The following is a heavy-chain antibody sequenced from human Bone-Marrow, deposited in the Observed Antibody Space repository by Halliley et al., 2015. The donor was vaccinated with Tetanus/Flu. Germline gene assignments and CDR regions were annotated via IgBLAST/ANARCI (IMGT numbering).Heavy chain of an antibody. CDR3: ARAVGLGAGGMWIFDL. Sequence: SGVGPAGDTYYPGSVKGRFTISRDDAKNSFYLEMNNLRDGDTAVYYCARAVGLGAGGMWIFDLWGQGTLVTVSS. V-gene: IGHV3-13*01. J-gene: IGHJ1*01. CDR2: VGPAGDT. D-gene: IGHD3-3*01.